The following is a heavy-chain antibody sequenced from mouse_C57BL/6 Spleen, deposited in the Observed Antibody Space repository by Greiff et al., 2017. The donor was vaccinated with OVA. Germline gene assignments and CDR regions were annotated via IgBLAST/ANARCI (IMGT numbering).Heavy chain of an antibody. CDR3: ARYYRKEGYFDY. CDR2: IDPSDSET. Sequence: QVHVKQPGAELVRPGSSVKLSCKASGYTFTSYWMHWVKQRPIQGLEWIGNIDPSDSETHYNQKFKDKATLTVDKSSSTAYMQLSSLTSEDSAVYYCARYYRKEGYFDYWGQGTTLTVSS. V-gene: IGHV1-52*01. CDR1: GYTFTSYW. D-gene: IGHD2-1*01. J-gene: IGHJ2*01.